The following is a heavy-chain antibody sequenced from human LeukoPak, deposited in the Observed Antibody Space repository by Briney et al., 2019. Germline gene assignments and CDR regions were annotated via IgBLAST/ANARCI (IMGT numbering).Heavy chain of an antibody. CDR3: ARINIAAAGWYFDY. Sequence: SETLSLTCAVSGGSISSSNWWSWVRQPPGKGLEWIGEIYHSGSTNYNPSLKSRVTISVDKSKNQFSLKLSSVTAADTAVYYCARINIAAAGWYFDYWGQGTLVTVSS. D-gene: IGHD6-13*01. J-gene: IGHJ4*02. CDR1: GGSISSSNW. V-gene: IGHV4-4*02. CDR2: IYHSGST.